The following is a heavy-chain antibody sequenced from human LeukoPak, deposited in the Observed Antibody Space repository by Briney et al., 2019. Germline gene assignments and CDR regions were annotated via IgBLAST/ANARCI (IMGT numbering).Heavy chain of an antibody. CDR3: ARVAAALPLDY. Sequence: PSETLSLTCAVYGGSFSGYYWSWIRQPPGKGLEWIGEINHSGSTNYNPSLKSRVTISVDTSKNQFSLKLSSVTAADTAVYYCARVAAALPLDYWGQGTLVTVSS. D-gene: IGHD6-13*01. CDR1: GGSFSGYY. V-gene: IGHV4-34*01. J-gene: IGHJ4*02. CDR2: INHSGST.